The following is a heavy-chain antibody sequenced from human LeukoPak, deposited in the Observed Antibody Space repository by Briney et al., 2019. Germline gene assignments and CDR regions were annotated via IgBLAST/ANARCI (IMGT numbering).Heavy chain of an antibody. V-gene: IGHV1-18*01. D-gene: IGHD2-2*01. CDR3: ARDRQSCSSSSCLVDS. CDR1: GYTFTSYG. J-gene: IGHJ4*02. CDR2: ISGYNGNT. Sequence: ASVNVSCKASGYTFTSYGISWVRQAPGQGLEWMGWISGYNGNTNYAQNLQGRVTMTTDTSTSTAYMELRSLRSDDTAVYYCARDRQSCSSSSCLVDSWGQGTLVTVSS.